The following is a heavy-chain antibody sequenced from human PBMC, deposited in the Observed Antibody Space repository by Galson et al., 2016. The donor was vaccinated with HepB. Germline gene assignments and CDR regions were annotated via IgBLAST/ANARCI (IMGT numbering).Heavy chain of an antibody. CDR3: AKAGGDYNIGWYRDAFDI. CDR2: IFHDGTNK. D-gene: IGHD6-19*01. CDR1: GFTFNKYG. Sequence: SLRLSCAASGFTFNKYGMYWVRQAPGKGLEWVAVIFHDGTNKYYADSVKGRFTVSRDNSKNTLFLQMNSLRAEDTAVYYCAKAGGDYNIGWYRDAFDIWGPGTMVTVSS. V-gene: IGHV3-30*18. J-gene: IGHJ3*02.